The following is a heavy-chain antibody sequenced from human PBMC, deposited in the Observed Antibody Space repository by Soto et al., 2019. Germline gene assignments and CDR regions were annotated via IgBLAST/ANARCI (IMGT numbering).Heavy chain of an antibody. J-gene: IGHJ4*02. Sequence: QVPLVESGGGVVQPGRSLRLSCAASGFTFSSYGMHWVRQAPGKGLEWVAVISYDGSNKYYADSVKGRFTISRDNSKNTLYLQMNSLRAEDTAVYYCAKVVGILRSYFDYWGQGTLVTVSS. CDR1: GFTFSSYG. CDR2: ISYDGSNK. CDR3: AKVVGILRSYFDY. V-gene: IGHV3-30*18. D-gene: IGHD7-27*01.